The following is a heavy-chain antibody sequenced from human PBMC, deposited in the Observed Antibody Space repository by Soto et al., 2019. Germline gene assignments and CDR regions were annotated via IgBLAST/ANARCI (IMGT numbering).Heavy chain of an antibody. V-gene: IGHV3-11*06. D-gene: IGHD2-2*01. CDR3: AREGACSSTSCPAYYYYCAMDV. CDR2: ISSGSSYT. J-gene: IGHJ6*02. CDR1: KFIFSEYY. Sequence: QVQLVESGGGLVKPGGSLRLSCAASKFIFSEYYMSWIRQAPGKGLEWVSYISSGSSYTNYADSVKGRFTISRDNAKNSLYLQMNSLRAEDTAVYFCAREGACSSTSCPAYYYYCAMDVWGQGTTVTVSS.